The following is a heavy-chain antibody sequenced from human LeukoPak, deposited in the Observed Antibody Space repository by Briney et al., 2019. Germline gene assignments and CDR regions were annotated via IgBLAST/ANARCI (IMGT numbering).Heavy chain of an antibody. CDR3: ARDGTLRGSSSWYPHYYYYMDV. CDR2: ISYDGSNK. V-gene: IGHV3-30*04. CDR1: GFTFSSYA. D-gene: IGHD6-13*01. J-gene: IGHJ6*03. Sequence: GGSLRLSCAASGFTFSSYAMHWVRQAPGKGLEWVAVISYDGSNKYYADSVKGRFTISRDNSKNTLYLQMNSLRAEDTAVYYCARDGTLRGSSSWYPHYYYYMDVWGKGTTVTVSS.